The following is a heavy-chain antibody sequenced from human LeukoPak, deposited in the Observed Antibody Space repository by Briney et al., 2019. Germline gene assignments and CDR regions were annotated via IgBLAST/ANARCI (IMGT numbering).Heavy chain of an antibody. Sequence: SETLSLTCAVYGGSFSGYYWTWIRQPPGKGLEWIGEIHYSESATYNPSLKSRVTISVDTSKNQFSLKMNSVTAADTAVYYCARGQWFRAFWSRGTPVTVSS. D-gene: IGHD3-10*01. CDR3: ARGQWFRAF. CDR2: IHYSESA. CDR1: GGSFSGYY. J-gene: IGHJ4*02. V-gene: IGHV4-34*01.